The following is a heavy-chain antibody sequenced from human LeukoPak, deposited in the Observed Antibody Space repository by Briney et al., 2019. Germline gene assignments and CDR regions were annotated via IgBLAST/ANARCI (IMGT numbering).Heavy chain of an antibody. CDR1: GFTFSNYS. V-gene: IGHV3-21*01. CDR3: ARDRDYYGSGSSFDP. J-gene: IGHJ5*02. CDR2: ISSGSSYI. D-gene: IGHD3-10*01. Sequence: PGGSLRLSCAASGFTFSNYSINWVRQAPGKGLEWVSSISSGSSYIYYADSVEGRFTISRDNAKNSLYLQMNSLRAEDTAVYYCARDRDYYGSGSSFDPWGQGTLVTVSS.